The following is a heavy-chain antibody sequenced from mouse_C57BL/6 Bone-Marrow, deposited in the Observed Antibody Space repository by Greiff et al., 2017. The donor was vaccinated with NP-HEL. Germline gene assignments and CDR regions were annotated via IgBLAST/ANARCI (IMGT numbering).Heavy chain of an antibody. D-gene: IGHD2-3*01. J-gene: IGHJ1*03. CDR2: IDPEDGDT. CDR3: TTEGYFGYFDV. CDR1: GFNIKDYY. Sequence: VQLQQSGAELVRPGASVKLSCTASGFNIKDYYMHWVKQRPEQGLEWIGRIDPEDGDTEYAPKFQGQATMTADTSSNTAYLQLSSLTSEDTAVYYCTTEGYFGYFDVWGTGTTVTVSS. V-gene: IGHV14-1*01.